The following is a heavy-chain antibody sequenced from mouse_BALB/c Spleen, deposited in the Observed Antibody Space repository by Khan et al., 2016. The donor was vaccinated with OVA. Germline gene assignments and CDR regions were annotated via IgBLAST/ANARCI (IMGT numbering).Heavy chain of an antibody. Sequence: QVQLKESGAELVRPGASVKLSCKASGYTFTSYWMQWVKQRPGQGLEWIGAIYPGDGDTRYTQKFKGKATLTADKSSSTAYMQLSSLASEDSAVYYCARGGYGNRYYAMDYWGQGTSVTVSS. V-gene: IGHV1-87*01. CDR2: IYPGDGDT. J-gene: IGHJ4*01. CDR3: ARGGYGNRYYAMDY. CDR1: GYTFTSYW. D-gene: IGHD2-10*02.